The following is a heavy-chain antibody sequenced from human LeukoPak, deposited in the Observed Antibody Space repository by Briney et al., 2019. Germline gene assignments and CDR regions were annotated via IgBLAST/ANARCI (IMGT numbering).Heavy chain of an antibody. V-gene: IGHV3-21*01. CDR3: ARIRYDSSGYSDC. CDR1: GFNFNHYS. J-gene: IGHJ4*02. D-gene: IGHD3-22*01. CDR2: IGSSGSDI. Sequence: GGSLRLSCAASGFNFNHYSMNWVRQAPGKGLEWVSSIGSSGSDIYYADSVKGRFTISRDNAKNSLYLQMNSLTAEDTAVYYCARIRYDSSGYSDCWGQGTLVTVSS.